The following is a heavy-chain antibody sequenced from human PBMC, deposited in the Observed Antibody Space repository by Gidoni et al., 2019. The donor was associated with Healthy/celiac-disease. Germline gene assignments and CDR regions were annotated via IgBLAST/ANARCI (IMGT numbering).Heavy chain of an antibody. CDR2: IYYSGST. CDR3: ARGRGGDYGDYGPYLLRTVGWFDP. J-gene: IGHJ5*02. CDR1: GGSISSSIYY. V-gene: IGHV4-39*07. Sequence: QLQLQESGPGLVKPSETLSLTCTVSGGSISSSIYYWGWIRQPPGKGLEWIGSIYYSGSTYYNPSLKSRVTISVDTSKNQFSLKLSSVTAADTAVYYCARGRGGDYGDYGPYLLRTVGWFDPWGQGTLVTVSS. D-gene: IGHD4-17*01.